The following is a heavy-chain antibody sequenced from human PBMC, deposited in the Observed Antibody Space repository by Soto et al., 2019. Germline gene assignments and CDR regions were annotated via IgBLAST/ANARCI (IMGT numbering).Heavy chain of an antibody. D-gene: IGHD2-15*01. CDR2: IFHGGNT. Sequence: ESLSLTCPVSGSFISSGNYWCWIRKPPGKGLEWIGSIFHGGNTYYNPSLKSRVTISVDMSKNQFSLKLNSVTAADTAVYYCARARWYDAFDVWGQGTVVTV. V-gene: IGHV4-38-2*02. CDR1: GSFISSGNY. CDR3: ARARWYDAFDV. J-gene: IGHJ3*01.